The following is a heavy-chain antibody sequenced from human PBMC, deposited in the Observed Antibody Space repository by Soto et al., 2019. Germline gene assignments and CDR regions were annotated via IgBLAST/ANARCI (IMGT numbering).Heavy chain of an antibody. CDR3: ASLFYSGYDYSWFDP. Sequence: SETLSLTCSVSGGSIRSNIYYWGWIRQPPGKGLEWIGYIYYSGSTNYNPSLKSRVTISVDTSKNQFSLKLSSVTAADTAVYYCASLFYSGYDYSWFDPWGQGTLVTVSS. CDR2: IYYSGST. J-gene: IGHJ5*02. D-gene: IGHD5-12*01. V-gene: IGHV4-61*05. CDR1: GGSIRSNIYY.